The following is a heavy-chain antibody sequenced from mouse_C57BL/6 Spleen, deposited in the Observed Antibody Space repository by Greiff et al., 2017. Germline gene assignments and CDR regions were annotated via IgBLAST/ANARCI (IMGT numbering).Heavy chain of an antibody. V-gene: IGHV1-53*01. CDR3: ARPYYSNYDYYYAMDY. J-gene: IGHJ4*01. Sequence: QVQLQQSGTELVKPGASVKLSCKASGYTFTSYWMHWVQQRPGQGLEWIGNINPSNGGTNYNEKFKSKATLTVDKSSSTAYMQLSSLTSEDSAVYYCARPYYSNYDYYYAMDYWGQGTSVTVSS. D-gene: IGHD2-5*01. CDR1: GYTFTSYW. CDR2: INPSNGGT.